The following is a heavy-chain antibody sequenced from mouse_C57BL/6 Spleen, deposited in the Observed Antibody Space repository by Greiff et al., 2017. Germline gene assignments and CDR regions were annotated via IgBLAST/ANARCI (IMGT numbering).Heavy chain of an antibody. Sequence: VQGVESGAELVKPGASVKLSCKASGYTFTEYTIHWVKQRSGQGLEWIGWFYPGSGSIKYNEKFKDKATLTADKSSSTVYMELSRLTSEDSAVYFCARHEGKDYYSNYLDYWGQGTTLTVSS. CDR1: GYTFTEYT. J-gene: IGHJ2*01. D-gene: IGHD2-5*01. CDR2: FYPGSGSI. CDR3: ARHEGKDYYSNYLDY. V-gene: IGHV1-62-2*01.